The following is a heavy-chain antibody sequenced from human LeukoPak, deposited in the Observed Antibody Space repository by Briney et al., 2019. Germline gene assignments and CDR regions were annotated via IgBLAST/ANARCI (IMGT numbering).Heavy chain of an antibody. Sequence: GGSLRLSCAASGFTFSSHWMNWVRQAPGKGLEGVANIKEDGSRKYYVDSVKGRFTISRDNAQNSLYLQMNTLRGEDTAVYYCARATGLNSSYPYYGLDVWGKGTTVTVSS. V-gene: IGHV3-7*03. CDR3: ARATGLNSSYPYYGLDV. CDR1: GFTFSSHW. D-gene: IGHD6-6*01. J-gene: IGHJ6*04. CDR2: IKEDGSRK.